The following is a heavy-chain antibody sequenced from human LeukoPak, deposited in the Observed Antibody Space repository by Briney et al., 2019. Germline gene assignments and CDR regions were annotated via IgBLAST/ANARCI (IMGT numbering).Heavy chain of an antibody. Sequence: GGSLRLSCAASGFTFSSYWIHWVRQAPGQGLVWVSRINPEATTISYADSVRGRFTISRDNAKNTLYLQMNSLRAEDTAVYYCATLHYGDFDYWGQGTLLTVSS. CDR2: INPEATTI. CDR1: GFTFSSYW. V-gene: IGHV3-74*01. J-gene: IGHJ4*02. D-gene: IGHD4-17*01. CDR3: ATLHYGDFDY.